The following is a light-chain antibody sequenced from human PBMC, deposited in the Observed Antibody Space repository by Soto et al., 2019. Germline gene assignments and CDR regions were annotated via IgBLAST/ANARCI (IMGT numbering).Light chain of an antibody. Sequence: IVMTQSPDSLPVSLGERATITCKSSQNTVDSSNNPNDLARCQRKRGQPPKSLIYCTPTREYGVPDRFSGRGSATDFTLTITSLQPEHVAAYYCQQYYSTITFGQGTRLEIK. CDR1: QNTVDSSNNPND. CDR3: QQYYSTIT. CDR2: CTP. J-gene: IGKJ5*01. V-gene: IGKV4-1*01.